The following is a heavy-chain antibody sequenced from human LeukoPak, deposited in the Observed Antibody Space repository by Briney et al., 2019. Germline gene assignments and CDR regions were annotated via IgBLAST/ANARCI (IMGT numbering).Heavy chain of an antibody. V-gene: IGHV3-30-3*01. Sequence: GGSLRLSCAASGFTFSSYAMHWVRQAPGKGLEWVAVISYDGSNKYYADSVKGRFTISRDNSKNTLYLQMNSLRAEDTAVYYCARVGPAAPALDYWGQGTLVTVSS. CDR3: ARVGPAAPALDY. CDR2: ISYDGSNK. D-gene: IGHD2-2*01. J-gene: IGHJ4*02. CDR1: GFTFSSYA.